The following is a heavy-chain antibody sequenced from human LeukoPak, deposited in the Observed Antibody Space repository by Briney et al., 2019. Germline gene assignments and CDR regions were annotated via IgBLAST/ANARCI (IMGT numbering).Heavy chain of an antibody. CDR1: GGSFSGYY. V-gene: IGHV4-34*01. J-gene: IGHJ4*02. CDR2: INHSGST. D-gene: IGHD5-12*01. Sequence: AETLSLTCAVYGGSFSGYYWSWIRQPPGKGLEWIGEINHSGSTNYNPSLKSRVTISVDTSKNQFSLKLSSVTAADTAVYYCARGEWLRSWFAYWGQGTLVTVSS. CDR3: ARGEWLRSWFAY.